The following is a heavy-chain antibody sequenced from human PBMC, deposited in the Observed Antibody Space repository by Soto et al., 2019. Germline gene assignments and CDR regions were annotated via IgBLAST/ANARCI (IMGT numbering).Heavy chain of an antibody. J-gene: IGHJ5*02. CDR1: GYTFTSYH. CDR3: ARGGITMVRGVFDP. CDR2: INPSGGST. V-gene: IGHV1-46*01. D-gene: IGHD3-10*01. Sequence: GASVKASCEASGYTFTSYHMHWVRQAPGEGLEWMGIINPSGGSTSYAQKFQGRVTMTRDTSTSTVYMELSSLRSEDTAVYYCARGGITMVRGVFDPWGQGTLVTVSS.